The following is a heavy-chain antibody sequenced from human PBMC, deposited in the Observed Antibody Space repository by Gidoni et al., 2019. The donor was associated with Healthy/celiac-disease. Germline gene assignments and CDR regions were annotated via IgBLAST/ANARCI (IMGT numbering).Heavy chain of an antibody. CDR2: INPRGGST. V-gene: IGHV1-46*01. Sequence: QVQLVQSGAEVKKPGASVKVSCKAAGYTFTSYYMPWVRQAPGQGLEGMGIINPRGGSTSYAQKFQGRVTMTRDTSTSTVYMELSSLRSEDTAVYYCARDDYYDSSGYYRAHFDYWGQGTLVTVSS. D-gene: IGHD3-22*01. CDR3: ARDDYYDSSGYYRAHFDY. J-gene: IGHJ4*02. CDR1: GYTFTSYY.